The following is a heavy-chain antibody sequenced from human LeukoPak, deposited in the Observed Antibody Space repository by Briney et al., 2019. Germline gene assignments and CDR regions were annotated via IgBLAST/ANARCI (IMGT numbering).Heavy chain of an antibody. J-gene: IGHJ4*02. D-gene: IGHD1-14*01. CDR1: RLTFSTSG. Sequence: GGSLRLSCTASRLTFSTSGFNWVRQAPGKGLEWVASIGPTGSDRYHADSIKGRFTISRDNANNFLYLQMNSLRAEDTAVYYCATETNGRHYDYWGQGTLLTVSS. CDR3: ATETNGRHYDY. V-gene: IGHV3-21*06. CDR2: IGPTGSDR.